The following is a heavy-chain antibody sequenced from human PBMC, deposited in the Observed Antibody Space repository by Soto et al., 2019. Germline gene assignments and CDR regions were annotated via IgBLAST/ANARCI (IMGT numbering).Heavy chain of an antibody. V-gene: IGHV4-59*08. D-gene: IGHD4-4*01. CDR3: ARLIVGDDYSNYYFDY. CDR2: IYYFGST. Sequence: SETLSLTCTVSGGSMRGYYWTWIRQPPGKGLEWIGYIYYFGSTNYNPSLKSRVTISVDTSKNQFSLRLTSVTAADTAVYYCARLIVGDDYSNYYFDYWGQGTLVTVSS. CDR1: GGSMRGYY. J-gene: IGHJ4*02.